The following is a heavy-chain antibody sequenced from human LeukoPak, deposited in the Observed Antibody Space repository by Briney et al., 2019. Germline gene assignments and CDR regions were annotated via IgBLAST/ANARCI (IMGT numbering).Heavy chain of an antibody. CDR2: INTSGST. CDR1: GGSISSYH. D-gene: IGHD5-12*01. J-gene: IGHJ4*02. CDR3: ARGAARGYSGYDPTPYYFDY. Sequence: SETLSLTCTVSGGSISSYHWSWIRQPAGKGLEWIGRINTSGSTNYNPSLKSRVTMSVDTSKNQFSLKLSSVTAADTAVYYCARGAARGYSGYDPTPYYFDYWGQGTLVTVSS. V-gene: IGHV4-4*07.